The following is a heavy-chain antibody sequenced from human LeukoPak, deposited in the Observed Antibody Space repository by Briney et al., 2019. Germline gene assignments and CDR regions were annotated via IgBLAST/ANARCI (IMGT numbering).Heavy chain of an antibody. CDR1: GFTFSSYA. D-gene: IGHD2-21*01. CDR3: ITPLPYSAQ. CDR2: IKPKTDGETT. J-gene: IGHJ4*02. Sequence: AGGSLRLSCVASGFTFSSYAINWVRQAPGKGLEWVGRIKPKTDGETTEYAAPVKGRFSISRDDSKNMLYLQMNSLKTEDTAVYYCITPLPYSAQGGQGTLVTVSS. V-gene: IGHV3-15*07.